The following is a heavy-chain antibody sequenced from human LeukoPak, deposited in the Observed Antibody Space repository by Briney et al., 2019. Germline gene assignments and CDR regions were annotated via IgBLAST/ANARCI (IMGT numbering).Heavy chain of an antibody. CDR1: GFTFSSYS. CDR3: TTDGVGVEGATYDN. V-gene: IGHV3-15*01. CDR2: IRAKAHGGTI. J-gene: IGHJ4*02. D-gene: IGHD1-26*01. Sequence: GGSLRLSCEASGFTFSSYSMNWVRQAPGKGLEWVGRIRAKAHGGTIEYAAPVKGRFTISRDDSKNTLYLQMNSLKTEDTAVYYCTTDGVGVEGATYDNWGQGTLVSVSP.